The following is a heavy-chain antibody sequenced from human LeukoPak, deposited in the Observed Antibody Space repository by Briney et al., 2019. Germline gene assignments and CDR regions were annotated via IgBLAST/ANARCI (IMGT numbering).Heavy chain of an antibody. D-gene: IGHD6-13*01. CDR1: GGSISSGDYY. Sequence: PSQTLSLTCTVSGGSISSGDYYWSWIRQPPGKGLEWIGYIYYSGSTYYNPSLKSRVTISVDTSKNQFSLKLSSVTAADTAVYYCARAGYSSSWYTPLYYFDYWGQGTLVTVSS. V-gene: IGHV4-30-4*01. CDR3: ARAGYSSSWYTPLYYFDY. CDR2: IYYSGST. J-gene: IGHJ4*02.